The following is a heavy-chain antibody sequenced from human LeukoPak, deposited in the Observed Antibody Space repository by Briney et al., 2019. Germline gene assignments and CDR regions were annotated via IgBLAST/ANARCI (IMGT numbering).Heavy chain of an antibody. Sequence: GGSLRLSCAASGFTFSSYGMHWVRQAPGKGLVGVAFMRYDGSNKYYGDHVRGGFNIARENSKNTMYLQMNNLRAEETAAYYCAKVTYNYVWGSHYYYYYMDVWGKGTTVTVSS. CDR2: MRYDGSNK. D-gene: IGHD3-16*01. V-gene: IGHV3-30*02. J-gene: IGHJ6*03. CDR1: GFTFSSYG. CDR3: AKVTYNYVWGSHYYYYYMDV.